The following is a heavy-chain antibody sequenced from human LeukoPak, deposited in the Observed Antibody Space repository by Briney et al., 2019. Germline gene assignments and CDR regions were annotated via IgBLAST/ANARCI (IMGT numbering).Heavy chain of an antibody. D-gene: IGHD5-12*01. V-gene: IGHV3-20*04. Sequence: GGSLRLSCAASGFTFDDYGMSWVRQAPGKGLEWVSGINWNGGSTGYADSVKGRFTISRDNAKNSLYLQMNSLRAEDTALYYCARDLGGVDIVATTPFDYWGQGTLVTVSS. CDR1: GFTFDDYG. CDR3: ARDLGGVDIVATTPFDY. CDR2: INWNGGST. J-gene: IGHJ4*02.